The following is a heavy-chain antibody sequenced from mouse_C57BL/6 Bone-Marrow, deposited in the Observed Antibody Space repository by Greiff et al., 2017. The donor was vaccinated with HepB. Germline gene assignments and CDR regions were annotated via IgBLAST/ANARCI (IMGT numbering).Heavy chain of an antibody. CDR1: GFTFSSYG. J-gene: IGHJ2*01. D-gene: IGHD6-1*01. CDR2: ISSGGSYT. V-gene: IGHV5-6*01. Sequence: EVNLVESGGDLVKPGGSLKLSCAASGFTFSSYGMSWVRQTPDKRLEWVATISSGGSYTYYPDSVKGRFTISRDNAKNTLYLQMSSLKSEDTAMYYCARGSLYYWGQGTTLTVSS. CDR3: ARGSLYY.